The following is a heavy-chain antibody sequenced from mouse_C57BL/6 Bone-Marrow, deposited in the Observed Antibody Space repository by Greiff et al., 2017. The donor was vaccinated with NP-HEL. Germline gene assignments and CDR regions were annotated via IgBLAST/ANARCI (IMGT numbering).Heavy chain of an antibody. CDR2: IHPSDSDT. CDR3: AMYYYGSSYVGWYVDV. J-gene: IGHJ1*03. CDR1: GYTFTSYW. Sequence: QVQLQQPGAELVKPGASVKVSCKASGYTFTSYWMHWVKQRPGQGLEWIGRIHPSDSDTNYNQKFKGKATLTVDKSSSTAYLQLSSLTSEDSAVYYCAMYYYGSSYVGWYVDVWGTGTTVTVSS. V-gene: IGHV1-74*01. D-gene: IGHD1-1*01.